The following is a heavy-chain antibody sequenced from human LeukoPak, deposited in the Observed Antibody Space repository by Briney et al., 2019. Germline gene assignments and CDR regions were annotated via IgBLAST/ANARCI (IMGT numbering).Heavy chain of an antibody. V-gene: IGHV3-9*03. CDR2: ISWNSGSI. CDR1: GFTFDDYA. J-gene: IGHJ2*01. Sequence: GGSLRLSCAASGFTFDDYAMHWVRQAPGKGLEWVSGISWNSGSIGCADSVKGRFTISRDNAKNSLYLQMNSLRAEDMALYYCAKDYKRRGSGGGYFDLWGRGTLVTVSS. CDR3: AKDYKRRGSGGGYFDL. D-gene: IGHD6-19*01.